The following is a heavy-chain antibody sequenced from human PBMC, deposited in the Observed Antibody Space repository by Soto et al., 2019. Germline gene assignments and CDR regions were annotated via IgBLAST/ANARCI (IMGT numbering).Heavy chain of an antibody. J-gene: IGHJ4*02. V-gene: IGHV4-59*01. CDR1: GGSISSYY. Sequence: QVQLQESGPGLVKPSETLSLTCTVSGGSISSYYWSWIRQPPGKGLEWLGYIYYSGSTNYNPSLKCRVTISVDTSKNQFSRKLSSVTAADTAVYYCARGDTVVTPFFDYWGQGTLDTVSS. D-gene: IGHD4-17*01. CDR2: IYYSGST. CDR3: ARGDTVVTPFFDY.